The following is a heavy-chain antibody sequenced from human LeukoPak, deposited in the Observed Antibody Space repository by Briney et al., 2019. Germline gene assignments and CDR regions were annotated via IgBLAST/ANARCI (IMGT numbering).Heavy chain of an antibody. J-gene: IGHJ4*02. CDR2: ISSSSSTI. CDR1: GFTFSSYS. V-gene: IGHV3-48*04. Sequence: PGGSLRLSCAASGFTFSSYSMNWVRQAPGKGLKWVSYISSSSSTIYYADSVKGRFTISRDNAKNSLYLQMNSLRAEDTAVYYCATDLHGDYDPSGGDYWGQGTLVTVSS. D-gene: IGHD4-17*01. CDR3: ATDLHGDYDPSGGDY.